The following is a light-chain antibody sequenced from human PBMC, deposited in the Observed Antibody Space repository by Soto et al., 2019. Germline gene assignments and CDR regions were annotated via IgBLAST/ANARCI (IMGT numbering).Light chain of an antibody. CDR1: RSISSW. CDR3: QQYNSYSYT. J-gene: IGKJ2*01. V-gene: IGKV1-5*01. CDR2: DAS. Sequence: DIQMTQSPSTLSASVGDRATITCRASRSISSWLAWYQQKPGKAPKLLIYDASSLESGVPSRFSGSGSGTEFTLTISSLQPDDFATYYCQQYNSYSYTFGQGTKVDIK.